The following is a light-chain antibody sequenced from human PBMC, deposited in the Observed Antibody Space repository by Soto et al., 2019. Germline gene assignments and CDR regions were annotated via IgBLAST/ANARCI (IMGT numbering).Light chain of an antibody. J-gene: IGLJ1*01. CDR2: EGS. CDR1: SSDVGSYNL. Sequence: QSVLTQPASVSGSPGQSITISCTGTSSDVGSYNLVSWYQQHPGKAPKLMIYEGSKRPSGISNRFSGSKSGNTASLTISGLLAEDEAEYYCCSYADSSRIYVFGSGTKLTVL. V-gene: IGLV2-23*01. CDR3: CSYADSSRIYV.